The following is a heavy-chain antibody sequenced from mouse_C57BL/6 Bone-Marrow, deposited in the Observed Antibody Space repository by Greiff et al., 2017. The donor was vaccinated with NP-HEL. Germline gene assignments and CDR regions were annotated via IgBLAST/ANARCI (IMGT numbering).Heavy chain of an antibody. CDR3: ARVPPYIDY. V-gene: IGHV5-4*01. J-gene: IGHJ2*01. Sequence: EVQVVESGGGLVKPGGSLKLSCAASGFTFSSYAMSWVRQTPEKRLEWVATISDGGSYTYYPDNVKGRFTISRDNAKNNLYLQMSHLKSEDTAMYYCARVPPYIDYWGQGTTLTVSS. CDR2: ISDGGSYT. CDR1: GFTFSSYA.